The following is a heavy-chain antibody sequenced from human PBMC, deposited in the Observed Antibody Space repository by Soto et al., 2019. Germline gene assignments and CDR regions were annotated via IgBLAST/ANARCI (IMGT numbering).Heavy chain of an antibody. CDR2: IHSGGST. V-gene: IGHV3-53*01. Sequence: PGGSLRLSCAASGFTVSSNYMSWVRQAPGKGLEWVSVIHSGGSTYYADSVKGRFTVSRDNSKNTLYLQMNSLRAEDTAVYYCARDQGCSSTSCYRPYYGMDVWGQGTTVTVSS. CDR1: GFTVSSNY. CDR3: ARDQGCSSTSCYRPYYGMDV. J-gene: IGHJ6*02. D-gene: IGHD2-2*01.